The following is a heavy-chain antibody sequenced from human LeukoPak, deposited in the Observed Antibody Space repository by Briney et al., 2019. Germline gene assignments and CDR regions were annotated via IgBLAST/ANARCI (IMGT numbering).Heavy chain of an antibody. CDR3: ARQGIAVAGPFDY. V-gene: IGHV4-39*01. Sequence: SETLSLTCTVSGGSISSSSYYWGWIRQPPGKGLEWNGSIYYSGSTYNNPSLKSRVTISVDTSKNQFSLKLSSVTAADTAVYYCARQGIAVAGPFDYWGQGALVTVSS. CDR2: IYYSGST. J-gene: IGHJ4*02. D-gene: IGHD6-19*01. CDR1: GGSISSSSYY.